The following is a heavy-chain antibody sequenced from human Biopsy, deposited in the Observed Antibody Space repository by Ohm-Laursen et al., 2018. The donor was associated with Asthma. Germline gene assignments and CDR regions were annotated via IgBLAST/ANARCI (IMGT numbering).Heavy chain of an antibody. D-gene: IGHD1-1*01. CDR2: ISWNDDR. Sequence: PTQTLTLTCTFSGFSVETSGVAVGWIRQPPGKALEWLALISWNDDRRYRSSLQSRLTITKDASKNQVVLTMTNMDPVDTATYYCGHIGDRGYDWAPPYHYYGVDVWGLGATVTVSS. CDR3: GHIGDRGYDWAPPYHYYGVDV. J-gene: IGHJ6*02. CDR1: GFSVETSGVA. V-gene: IGHV2-5*01.